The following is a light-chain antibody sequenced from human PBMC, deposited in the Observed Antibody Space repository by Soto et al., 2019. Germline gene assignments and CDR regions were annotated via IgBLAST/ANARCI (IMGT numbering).Light chain of an antibody. CDR1: SSNIGSNT. CDR2: SDN. V-gene: IGLV1-44*01. Sequence: QAVLTQPPSASGTPGQRVTISCFGASSNIGSNTVSWYHHLPGTAPKLVIYSDNQRPSGVPDRFSGSRSGTSASLAISGLQSEDEADYYCAAWDDSLFGMVFGGGTKVTVL. J-gene: IGLJ2*01. CDR3: AAWDDSLFGMV.